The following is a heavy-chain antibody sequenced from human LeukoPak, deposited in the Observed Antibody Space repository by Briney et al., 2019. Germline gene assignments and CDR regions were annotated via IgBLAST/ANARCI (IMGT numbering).Heavy chain of an antibody. Sequence: ASVKLSCKASGGTFSSYAISWVRQAPGQGLEWMGRIIPILGIANYAQKFQGRVTITADKSTSTAYMELSSLRPEDTAVYYCARGIYYDSSGYHWDYWGQGTLVTVSS. CDR1: GGTFSSYA. CDR2: IIPILGIA. V-gene: IGHV1-69*04. CDR3: ARGIYYDSSGYHWDY. D-gene: IGHD3-22*01. J-gene: IGHJ4*02.